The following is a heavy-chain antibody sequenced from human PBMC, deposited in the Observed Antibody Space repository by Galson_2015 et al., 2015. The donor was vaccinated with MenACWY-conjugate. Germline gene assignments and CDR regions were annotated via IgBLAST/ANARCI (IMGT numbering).Heavy chain of an antibody. D-gene: IGHD6-19*01. Sequence: SLRLSCAASGFTVSSNYMSWVRQAPGKGLEWVAVISYDGSNKYYADSVKGRFTISRDNSKNTLYLQMNSLRAEDTAVYYCARRADSSGWYAPYYFDYWGQGTLVTVSS. CDR1: GFTVSSNY. V-gene: IGHV3-30*03. CDR2: ISYDGSNK. J-gene: IGHJ4*02. CDR3: ARRADSSGWYAPYYFDY.